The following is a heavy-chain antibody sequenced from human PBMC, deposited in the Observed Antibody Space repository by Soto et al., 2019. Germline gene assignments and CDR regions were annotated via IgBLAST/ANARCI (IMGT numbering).Heavy chain of an antibody. V-gene: IGHV4-61*01. Sequence: SDTLSLTCTVSGGSVSTGSYYWSWIRRDAGKGLEWIGYISYSGSTNYNPSLKSRLTISVDTSKNQFSLKLSSVTAADTAVYYCAREPTTVTNYYYYALDVWGQGTTVTVS. CDR3: AREPTTVTNYYYYALDV. CDR2: ISYSGST. D-gene: IGHD4-17*01. CDR1: GGSVSTGSYY. J-gene: IGHJ6*02.